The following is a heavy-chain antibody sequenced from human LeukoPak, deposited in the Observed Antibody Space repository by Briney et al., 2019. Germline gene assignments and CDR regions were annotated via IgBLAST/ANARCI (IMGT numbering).Heavy chain of an antibody. CDR3: ARELIAAAGFDY. J-gene: IGHJ4*02. V-gene: IGHV3-74*01. D-gene: IGHD6-13*01. CDR1: GFTFSSYW. CDR2: INSDGSST. Sequence: GGSLRLSCAASGFTFSSYWMHWVRQAPGKGLVWVSRINSDGSSTSYADSVKGRFTISGDNAKNTLYLQMNSLRAEDTAVYYCARELIAAAGFDYWGQGTLVTVSS.